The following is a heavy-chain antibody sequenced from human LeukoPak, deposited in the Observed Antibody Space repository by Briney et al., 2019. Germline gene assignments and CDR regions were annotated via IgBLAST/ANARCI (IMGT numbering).Heavy chain of an antibody. Sequence: SETLSLTCTVSGYSISTGYYWAWIRQPPGKWLEWIGNIYHSGSTYYNPSLKSRVSISVDTLKNQFSLKLNSVTAADTAVYYCARDQSGPFLFDSWSQGTLVTVSS. CDR1: GYSISTGYY. V-gene: IGHV4-38-2*02. J-gene: IGHJ4*02. CDR3: ARDQSGPFLFDS. CDR2: IYHSGST.